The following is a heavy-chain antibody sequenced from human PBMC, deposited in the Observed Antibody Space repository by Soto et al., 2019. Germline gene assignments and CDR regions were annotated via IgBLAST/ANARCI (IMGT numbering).Heavy chain of an antibody. CDR2: ISYDGSNK. CDR3: ARDGYGSGGTGGMDV. J-gene: IGHJ6*02. D-gene: IGHD3-10*01. Sequence: QVQLVESGGGVVQPGRSLRLSCAASGFTFSSYAMHWVRQAPGKGLEWVAVISYDGSNKYYADSVKGRFTISRDNSKNTLYLQVNSLRAEDTAVYYCARDGYGSGGTGGMDVWGQGTTVTVSS. V-gene: IGHV3-30-3*01. CDR1: GFTFSSYA.